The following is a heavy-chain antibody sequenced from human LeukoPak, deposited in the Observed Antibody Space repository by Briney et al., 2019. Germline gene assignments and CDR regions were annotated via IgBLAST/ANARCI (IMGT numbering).Heavy chain of an antibody. CDR3: ARADYGYMDV. J-gene: IGHJ6*03. Sequence: SETLSLTCTVSGGSISSGSYYWTWIRQPPGKGLECIGYIYGSGSTNYNPSLKSRVTISVDTSKNQSSLRLTSVTAADTAVYYCARADYGYMDVWGKGTTVTVSS. CDR1: GGSISSGSYY. D-gene: IGHD4/OR15-4a*01. CDR2: IYGSGST. V-gene: IGHV4-61*01.